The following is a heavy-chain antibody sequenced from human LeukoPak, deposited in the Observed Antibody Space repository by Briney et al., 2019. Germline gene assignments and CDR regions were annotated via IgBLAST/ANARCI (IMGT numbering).Heavy chain of an antibody. CDR1: GFTFSGSA. D-gene: IGHD2-2*01. J-gene: IGHJ4*02. CDR3: AAGYIVVVPAASAMDY. V-gene: IGHV1-58*01. Sequence: GASVKVSCKAAGFTFSGSAVQWVRQARGQRLEWLGWITVDSGNTHYVQKLQERVTITRDMSTNTAYMELSRLTSDDTAVYYCAAGYIVVVPAASAMDYWGQGTLVTVSS. CDR2: ITVDSGNT.